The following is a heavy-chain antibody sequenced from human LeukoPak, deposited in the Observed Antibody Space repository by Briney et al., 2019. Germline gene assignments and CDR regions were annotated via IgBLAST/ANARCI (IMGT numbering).Heavy chain of an antibody. D-gene: IGHD5-12*01. J-gene: IGHJ4*02. CDR1: GSFSGYY. Sequence: SETLSLTCAGGSFSGYYWSWIRQPPGKGLEWIGEISHSGITNYNPSFKSRVTISVDTSKNQFSLKLRSVTAADTAVYYCARGPRWLRTFDYWGQGTLVTVSS. V-gene: IGHV4-34*01. CDR2: ISHSGIT. CDR3: ARGPRWLRTFDY.